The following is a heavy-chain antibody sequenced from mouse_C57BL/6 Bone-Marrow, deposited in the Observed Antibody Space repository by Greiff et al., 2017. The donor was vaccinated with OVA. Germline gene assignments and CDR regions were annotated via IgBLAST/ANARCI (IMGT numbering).Heavy chain of an antibody. D-gene: IGHD1-1*01. Sequence: EVKLQESGPVLVKPGASVKMSCKASGYTFTDYYMNWVKQSHGKSLEWIGVINPYNGGTSYNQKFKGKATLTVDKSSSTAYMELNSLTSEDSAVYYCARNYYGSDYAMDYWGQGTSVTVSS. CDR2: INPYNGGT. J-gene: IGHJ4*01. CDR3: ARNYYGSDYAMDY. V-gene: IGHV1-19*01. CDR1: GYTFTDYY.